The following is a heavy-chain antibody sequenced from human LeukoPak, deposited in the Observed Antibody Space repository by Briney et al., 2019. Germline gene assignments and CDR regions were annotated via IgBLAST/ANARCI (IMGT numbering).Heavy chain of an antibody. Sequence: SQTLSLTCTVSGGSISSGSYYWSWIRQPAGKGLEWIERIYTSGSTNYNPSLKSRVTISVDTSKNQFSLKLSSVTAADTAVYYCANEGYDFWSGLNAFDIWGQGTMVTVSS. CDR2: IYTSGST. J-gene: IGHJ3*02. D-gene: IGHD3-3*01. V-gene: IGHV4-61*02. CDR3: ANEGYDFWSGLNAFDI. CDR1: GGSISSGSYY.